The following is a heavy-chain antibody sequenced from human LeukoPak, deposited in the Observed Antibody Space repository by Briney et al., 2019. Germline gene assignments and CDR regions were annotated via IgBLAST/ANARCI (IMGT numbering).Heavy chain of an antibody. CDR1: GGSISSSSYY. J-gene: IGHJ3*02. V-gene: IGHV4-39*07. D-gene: IGHD6-19*01. Sequence: PSETLSLTCTVSGGSISSSSYYWGWIRQPPGKGLEWIGSIYYSGSTYYNPSLKSRVTISVDTSKNQFSLKLSSVTAADTAVYYCARGSVAGRIYTHAFGIWGQGTMVTVSS. CDR2: IYYSGST. CDR3: ARGSVAGRIYTHAFGI.